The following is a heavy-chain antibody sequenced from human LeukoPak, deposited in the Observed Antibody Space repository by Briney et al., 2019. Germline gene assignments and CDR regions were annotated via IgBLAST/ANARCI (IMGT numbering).Heavy chain of an antibody. D-gene: IGHD1-26*01. Sequence: PSETLSLTCTVSGVSISSGGYYWSWIRQHPGKGLEWIGYIYYSGSTYYNPSLKSRVTISVDTSKNQFSLKLSSVTAADTAVYYCARNSGSYFSQDYWGQGALVTVSS. J-gene: IGHJ4*02. CDR1: GVSISSGGYY. V-gene: IGHV4-31*03. CDR2: IYYSGST. CDR3: ARNSGSYFSQDY.